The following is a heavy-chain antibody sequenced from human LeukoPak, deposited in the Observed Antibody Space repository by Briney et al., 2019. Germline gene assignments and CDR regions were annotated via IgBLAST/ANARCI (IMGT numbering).Heavy chain of an antibody. D-gene: IGHD3-22*01. J-gene: IGHJ3*02. Sequence: PGGSLRLFCAASGFTFSSYSMNWVRQAPGKGLEWVSSISSSSSYIYYADSVKGRFTISRDNAKNSLYLQMNSLRAEDTAVYYCARERTYDSSGYYYTVDAFDIWGQGTMVTVSS. CDR3: ARERTYDSSGYYYTVDAFDI. CDR2: ISSSSSYI. V-gene: IGHV3-21*01. CDR1: GFTFSSYS.